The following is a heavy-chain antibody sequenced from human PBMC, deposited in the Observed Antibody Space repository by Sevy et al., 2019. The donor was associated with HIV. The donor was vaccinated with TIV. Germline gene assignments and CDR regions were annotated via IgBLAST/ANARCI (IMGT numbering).Heavy chain of an antibody. J-gene: IGHJ4*02. CDR2: ISGSGDST. D-gene: IGHD2-15*01. Sequence: GGSLRLSCSASGFMFRTYAMTWVRLTPGKGLEWVSGISGSGDSTYYAQFVKGRFTISRDNSKNTVYLQMTSLGVEDTALYYCATDGSGHCSGGGCRFEYWGQGTPVTISS. V-gene: IGHV3-23*01. CDR1: GFMFRTYA. CDR3: ATDGSGHCSGGGCRFEY.